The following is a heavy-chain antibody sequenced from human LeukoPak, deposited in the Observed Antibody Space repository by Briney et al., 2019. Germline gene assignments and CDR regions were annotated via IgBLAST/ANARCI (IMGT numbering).Heavy chain of an antibody. CDR2: IKQDGSEK. CDR1: GITFSSYW. V-gene: IGHV3-7*01. J-gene: IGHJ4*02. Sequence: PGGSLRLSCAASGITFSSYWMSWVRQAPGKGLEWVANIKQDGSEKYYVDSVKGRFTISRDNAKNSLYLQMNSLRAEDTAVYYCARAITYYYDSSGYNYWGQGTLVTVSS. D-gene: IGHD3-22*01. CDR3: ARAITYYYDSSGYNY.